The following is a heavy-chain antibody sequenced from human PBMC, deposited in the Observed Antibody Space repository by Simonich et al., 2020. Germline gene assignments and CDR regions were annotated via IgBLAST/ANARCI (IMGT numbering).Heavy chain of an antibody. CDR3: ARWIAVAGTGAYGMDV. D-gene: IGHD6-19*01. CDR1: GFTFSSYS. J-gene: IGHJ6*02. Sequence: EVQLVESGGGLVKPGGSLRLSCAASGFTFSSYSMNWVRQAPGKGLEWVSSISSSSSYIYYADSVKGRFTISRANANSALYLQMNSLRAEDTAVYYCARWIAVAGTGAYGMDVWGQGTTVTVSS. V-gene: IGHV3-21*01. CDR2: ISSSSSYI.